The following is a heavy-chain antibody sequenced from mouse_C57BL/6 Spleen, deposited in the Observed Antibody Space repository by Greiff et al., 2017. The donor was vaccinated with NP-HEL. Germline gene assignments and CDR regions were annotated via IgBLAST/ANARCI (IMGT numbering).Heavy chain of an antibody. CDR1: GYTFTSYW. J-gene: IGHJ4*01. Sequence: VQLQQPGAELVKPGASVKMSCKASGYTFTSYWITWVKQRPGQGLEWIGDIYPGSGSTNYNEKFKSKATLTVDTSSSTAYMQLSSLTSEDSAVYYCARWRYYDYDDAMDYWGQGTSVTVSS. CDR2: IYPGSGST. V-gene: IGHV1-55*01. CDR3: ARWRYYDYDDAMDY. D-gene: IGHD2-4*01.